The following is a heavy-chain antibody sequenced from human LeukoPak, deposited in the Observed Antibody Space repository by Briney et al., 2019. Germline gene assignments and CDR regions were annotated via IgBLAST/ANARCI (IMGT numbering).Heavy chain of an antibody. CDR3: ARGRAVLWFGESEYYFDY. D-gene: IGHD3-10*01. CDR2: INHSGST. CDR1: GGSFSGYY. V-gene: IGHV4-34*01. Sequence: TSETLSLTCAVYGGSFSGYYWSWIRQPPGKGLEWIGEINHSGSTNYNPSLKSRVTISVDTSKNQFSLKLSSVTAADTAVYYCARGRAVLWFGESEYYFDYWGQGTLVTVSS. J-gene: IGHJ4*02.